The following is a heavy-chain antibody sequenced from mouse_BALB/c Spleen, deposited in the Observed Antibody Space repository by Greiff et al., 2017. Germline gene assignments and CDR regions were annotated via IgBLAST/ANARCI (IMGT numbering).Heavy chain of an antibody. CDR2: INPSNGRT. D-gene: IGHD3-1*01. Sequence: VKQSCKASGYTFTSYWMHWVKQRPGQGLEWIGEINPSNGRTNYNEKFKSKATLTVDKSSSTAYMQLSSLTSEDSAVYYCARGGSSGYVAYWGQGTLVTVSA. V-gene: IGHV1S81*02. J-gene: IGHJ3*01. CDR3: ARGGSSGYVAY. CDR1: GYTFTSYW.